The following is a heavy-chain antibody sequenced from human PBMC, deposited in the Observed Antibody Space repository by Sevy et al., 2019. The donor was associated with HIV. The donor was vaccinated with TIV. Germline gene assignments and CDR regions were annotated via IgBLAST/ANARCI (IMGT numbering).Heavy chain of an antibody. J-gene: IGHJ3*02. Sequence: GGSLRLSCAASGFTFSSYSMNWVRQAPGKGLEWVSSISSSSSYIYYADSVKGRFTISRDNAKNSLYLQMNSLRAEDTAVYYCARGKPYYYDSSASDAFDIWGQGTMVTVSS. D-gene: IGHD3-22*01. CDR2: ISSSSSYI. CDR3: ARGKPYYYDSSASDAFDI. V-gene: IGHV3-21*01. CDR1: GFTFSSYS.